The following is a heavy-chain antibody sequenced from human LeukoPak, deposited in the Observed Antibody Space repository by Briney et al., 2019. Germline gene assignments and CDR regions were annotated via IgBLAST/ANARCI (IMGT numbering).Heavy chain of an antibody. CDR1: GFTFNSHH. Sequence: GGSLRLSCAASGFTFNSHHMHWVRQAPNKGLDWVAVAPHDGTSPSHAASVNGRFTISRDNSKDTVFLQMDSLRVDDTAIYYCARQSLGASGLDHWGQGVLVTVSS. V-gene: IGHV3-30*03. D-gene: IGHD1-26*01. CDR2: APHDGTSP. CDR3: ARQSLGASGLDH. J-gene: IGHJ4*02.